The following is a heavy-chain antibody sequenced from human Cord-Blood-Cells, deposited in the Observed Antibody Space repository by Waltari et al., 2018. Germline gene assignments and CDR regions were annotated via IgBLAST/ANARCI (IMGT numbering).Heavy chain of an antibody. J-gene: IGHJ4*02. V-gene: IGHV3-33*01. CDR1: GFTFSSSG. D-gene: IGHD1-26*01. Sequence: QVQLVESGGGVVQPGRSLRLSCAASGFTFSSSGIHRVRQAPGKGLEWVAVIWYDGSNKYYADSVKGRFTISRDNSKNTLYLQMNSLRAEDTAVYYCARETSGSYDYWGQGTLVTVSS. CDR2: IWYDGSNK. CDR3: ARETSGSYDY.